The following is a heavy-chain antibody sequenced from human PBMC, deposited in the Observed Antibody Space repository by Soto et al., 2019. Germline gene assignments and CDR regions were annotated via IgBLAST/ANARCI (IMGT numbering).Heavy chain of an antibody. J-gene: IGHJ3*02. CDR2: IYPGDSDT. CDR1: GFIFTNYW. D-gene: IGHD6-19*01. V-gene: IGHV5-51*01. Sequence: PGESLKVSGQGSGFIFTNYWNGCVRQMPGKGLEWMGIIYPGDSDTRYSPFFQGQVTISADKSISTAYLQWSSLKASDTAMYYCARRGAVAPSDAFDIWGQGTMVT. CDR3: ARRGAVAPSDAFDI.